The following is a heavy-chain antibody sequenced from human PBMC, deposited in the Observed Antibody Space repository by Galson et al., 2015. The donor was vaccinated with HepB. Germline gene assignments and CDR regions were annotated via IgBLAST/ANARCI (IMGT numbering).Heavy chain of an antibody. Sequence: SVKVSCKVSGYTLTELSMHWVRQAPGKGLEWMGGFDPEDGETIYAQKFQGRVTMTEDTSTDTAYMELSSLRSEDTAVYYCATGPITFGGVIVPIKQPHYYFDYWGQGTLVTVSS. D-gene: IGHD3-16*02. CDR1: GYTLTELS. V-gene: IGHV1-24*01. CDR2: FDPEDGET. J-gene: IGHJ4*02. CDR3: ATGPITFGGVIVPIKQPHYYFDY.